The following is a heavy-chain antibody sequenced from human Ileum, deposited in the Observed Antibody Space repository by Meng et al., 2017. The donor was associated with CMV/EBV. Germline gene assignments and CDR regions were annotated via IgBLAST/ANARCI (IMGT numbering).Heavy chain of an antibody. V-gene: IGHV4-34*01. CDR2: INDNGDT. D-gene: IGHD6-13*01. J-gene: IGHJ4*02. CDR3: ARGDIAASLEF. Sequence: VKLRQWGAGLLKPSETLSLTCAVYGGSFSVYRWSWIRQPPGKGLQWIGEINDNGDTNYDPSLNSRVTISVDTSKKQFSLRLTSVTAADTAMHYCARGDIAASLEFWDQGTLVTVSS. CDR1: GGSFSVYR.